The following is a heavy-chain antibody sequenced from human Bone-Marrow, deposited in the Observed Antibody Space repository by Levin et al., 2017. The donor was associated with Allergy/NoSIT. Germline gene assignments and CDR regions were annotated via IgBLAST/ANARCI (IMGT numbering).Heavy chain of an antibody. V-gene: IGHV3-53*01. D-gene: IGHD4-17*01. J-gene: IGHJ4*02. CDR3: ARIDHGESY. Sequence: PGGSLRLSCATSGFTVSSSSMSWVRQAPGKGLEWVSVFYRDGKICYADSVKGRFTISRDNSKNTLSLQMSSLRAEDTAVYYCARIDHGESYWGQGTPVTVSS. CDR1: GFTVSSSS. CDR2: FYRDGKI.